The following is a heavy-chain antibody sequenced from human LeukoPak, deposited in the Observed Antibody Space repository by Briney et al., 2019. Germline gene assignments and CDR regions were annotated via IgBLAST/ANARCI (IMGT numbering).Heavy chain of an antibody. J-gene: IGHJ4*02. CDR2: ISYDGSNK. CDR3: AQAWRWLQLNY. CDR1: GFTFSSYG. Sequence: GGSLRLSCAASGFTFSSYGMHWVRQAPGKRLEWVAVISYDGSNKYYADSVKGRFTISRDNSMNTLYLQMNSLRDEDTAVYYCAQAWRWLQLNYWGQGTLVTVSS. V-gene: IGHV3-30*18. D-gene: IGHD5-24*01.